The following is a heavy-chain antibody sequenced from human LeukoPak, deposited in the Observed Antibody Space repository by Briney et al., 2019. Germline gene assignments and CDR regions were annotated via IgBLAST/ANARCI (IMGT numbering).Heavy chain of an antibody. D-gene: IGHD6-19*01. CDR3: ARDNGEQWLDLIDY. Sequence: ASVKVSCKASGGTFSSYAISWVRQAPGQGLEWMGWISAYNGNTNYAQKLQGRVTMTTDTSTSTAYMELRSLRSDDTAVYYCARDNGEQWLDLIDYWGQGTLVTVSS. CDR1: GGTFSSYA. V-gene: IGHV1-18*01. CDR2: ISAYNGNT. J-gene: IGHJ4*02.